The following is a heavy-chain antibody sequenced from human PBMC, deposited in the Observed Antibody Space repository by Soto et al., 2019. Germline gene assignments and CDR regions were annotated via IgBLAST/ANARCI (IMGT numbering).Heavy chain of an antibody. CDR2: ISYSGRT. CDR1: CCSISSSSYY. CDR3: RRSWPAPDYYYGMDV. Sequence: QLPLQESGPGLVKPSETRSLTCTVSCCSISSSSYYWGCIRQPQGTGLEWIGSISYSGRTYYTPSLKIRVTISVDTSTKQFSLRLSSVTAADTAVYYCRRSWPAPDYYYGMDVWCQGTTVTVSS. V-gene: IGHV4-39*01. D-gene: IGHD6-13*01. J-gene: IGHJ6*02.